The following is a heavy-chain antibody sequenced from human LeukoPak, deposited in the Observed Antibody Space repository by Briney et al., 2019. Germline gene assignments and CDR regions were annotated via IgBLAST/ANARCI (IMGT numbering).Heavy chain of an antibody. Sequence: SQTLPLTCTVSGGSISSGAYYWSWIRQHPGKGLEWIGYIYYSGSTYYNPSLKSRVTISVDMSKNQFSLNLNSVIDADTAVYYCARVELWPTAHFDYWGQGTLVTVSS. J-gene: IGHJ4*02. CDR2: IYYSGST. CDR1: GGSISSGAYY. V-gene: IGHV4-31*03. D-gene: IGHD1-7*01. CDR3: ARVELWPTAHFDY.